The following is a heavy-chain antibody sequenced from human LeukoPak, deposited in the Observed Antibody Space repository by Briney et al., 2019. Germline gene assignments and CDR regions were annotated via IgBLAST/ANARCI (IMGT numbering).Heavy chain of an antibody. CDR2: IYYSGST. Sequence: SETLSLTCTVSGGSISSSSYYWGWIRQPPGKWLGWIGSIYYSGSTYYNPSLKSRVTISVDTSKNQFSLKLSSVTAADTAVYYCASTPSSSWLYWGQGTLVTVSS. CDR3: ASTPSSSWLY. CDR1: GGSISSSSYY. D-gene: IGHD6-13*01. J-gene: IGHJ4*02. V-gene: IGHV4-39*01.